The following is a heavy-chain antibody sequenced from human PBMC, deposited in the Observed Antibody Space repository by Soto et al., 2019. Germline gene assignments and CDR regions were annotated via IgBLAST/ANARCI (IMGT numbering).Heavy chain of an antibody. CDR2: IYWDDDK. V-gene: IGHV2-5*02. J-gene: IGHJ4*02. D-gene: IGHD1-20*01. Sequence: QITLKEFGPTLVTPTQTLTLTCSFSGFSLTSRPMGVGWIRQPPGKALEWLAVIYWDDDKRYSPALRSRLTITKDTSKKQVVLTVTNMDPVDTATYYCAHRLGGYTWNDGYLDYWGQGILVTVSS. CDR1: GFSLTSRPMG. CDR3: AHRLGGYTWNDGYLDY.